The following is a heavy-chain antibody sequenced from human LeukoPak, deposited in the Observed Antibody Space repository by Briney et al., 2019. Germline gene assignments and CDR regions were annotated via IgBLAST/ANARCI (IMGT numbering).Heavy chain of an antibody. CDR1: GISFSNYA. Sequence: GGSLRLSCTTSGISFSNYAMSWVRQAPGKGLEWVSVIYSGGSTYYADSVKGRFTISRDNSKNTLYLQMNSLRAEDTAVYYCARQDTAMDMYYFDYWGQGTLVTVSS. CDR3: ARQDTAMDMYYFDY. J-gene: IGHJ4*02. CDR2: IYSGGST. D-gene: IGHD5-18*01. V-gene: IGHV3-53*01.